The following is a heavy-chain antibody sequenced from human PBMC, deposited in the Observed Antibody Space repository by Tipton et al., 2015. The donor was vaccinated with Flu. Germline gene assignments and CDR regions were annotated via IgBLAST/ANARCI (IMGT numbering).Heavy chain of an antibody. CDR1: GGSLGGYY. V-gene: IGHV4-34*01. Sequence: TLSLTCDVHGGSLGGYYWAWIRQPPGKGLEWIGEVSHTGVTNYNPSLKSRVTISVDTSKNQFSLELSSVTAADAAIYYCARRPSSWNYEYALDVWGRGITVTVSS. J-gene: IGHJ6*02. D-gene: IGHD1-7*01. CDR2: VSHTGVT. CDR3: ARRPSSWNYEYALDV.